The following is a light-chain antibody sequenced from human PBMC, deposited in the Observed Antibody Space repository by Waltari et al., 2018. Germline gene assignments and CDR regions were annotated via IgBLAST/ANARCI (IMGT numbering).Light chain of an antibody. Sequence: QSVLTQPPSVSAAPGQKVTISCSGSSSNIGTNYVSWYQQLPGTAPKLLIYENNKRPSGSPDRFSGSKSGTSNTLGITGLQTGDEADYYCGTWDSSLSAVVFGGGTRLTVL. V-gene: IGLV1-51*01. CDR2: ENN. CDR3: GTWDSSLSAVV. J-gene: IGLJ2*01. CDR1: SSNIGTNY.